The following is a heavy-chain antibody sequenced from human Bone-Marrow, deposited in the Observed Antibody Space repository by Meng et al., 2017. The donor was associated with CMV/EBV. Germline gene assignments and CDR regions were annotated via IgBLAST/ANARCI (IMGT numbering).Heavy chain of an antibody. CDR2: ISAYNGNT. D-gene: IGHD5-12*01. CDR1: GYTFNNYG. J-gene: IGHJ4*02. V-gene: IGHV1-18*04. CDR3: ARVRWLRSGYFDY. Sequence: ASVKVSCKAFGYTFNNYGLSWVRQAPGQGLEWMGWISAYNGNTNYAQKFQGRVTMTTDTSTSTAYMELRSLKSDDTAVYYCARVRWLRSGYFDYWGQGTLVTVSS.